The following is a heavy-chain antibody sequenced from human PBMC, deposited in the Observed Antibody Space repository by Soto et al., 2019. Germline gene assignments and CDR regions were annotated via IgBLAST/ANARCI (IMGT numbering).Heavy chain of an antibody. CDR1: GGSISSYY. V-gene: IGHV4-4*07. Sequence: SETLSLTCTVSGGSISSYYWSWIRQPAGKXLEWIGRIYTSGSTNYNPSLKSRVTMSVDTSKNQFSLKLSSVTAADTAVYYCARDPYYYDSSGYHGSRYFDLWGRGTLVTVSS. J-gene: IGHJ2*01. CDR2: IYTSGST. CDR3: ARDPYYYDSSGYHGSRYFDL. D-gene: IGHD3-22*01.